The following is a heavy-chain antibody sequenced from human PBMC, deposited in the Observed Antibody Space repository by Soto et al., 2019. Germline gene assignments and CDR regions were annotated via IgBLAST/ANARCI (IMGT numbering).Heavy chain of an antibody. Sequence: SETLSLTCTVSGGSISSYYWSWIRQPPGKGLEWIGYIYYSGGTNFNPSLKSRVTISVDTSKNQFSLKLSSVTAADTAVYYCARVYAYYFDFWGQGTLVTVSS. V-gene: IGHV4-59*01. CDR2: IYYSGGT. J-gene: IGHJ4*02. CDR3: ARVYAYYFDF. CDR1: GGSISSYY. D-gene: IGHD2-8*01.